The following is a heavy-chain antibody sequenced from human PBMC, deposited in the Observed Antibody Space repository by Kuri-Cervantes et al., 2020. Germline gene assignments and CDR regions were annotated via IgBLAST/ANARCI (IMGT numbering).Heavy chain of an antibody. CDR2: FDPEDGET. D-gene: IGHD3-10*01. J-gene: IGHJ4*02. V-gene: IGHV1-24*01. CDR1: GYTLTELS. CDR3: AKSPALWFGEFI. Sequence: ASVKVSCKVSGYTLTELSMHWVRQAPGKGLEWMGGFDPEDGETIYAQKFQGRVTMTEDTSTDTAYMELSSLRSEDTAVYYCAKSPALWFGEFIWGQGTLVTVSS.